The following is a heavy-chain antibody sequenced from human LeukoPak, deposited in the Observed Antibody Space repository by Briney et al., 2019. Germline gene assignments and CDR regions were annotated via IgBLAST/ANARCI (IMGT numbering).Heavy chain of an antibody. CDR2: INTDGSSL. J-gene: IGHJ4*02. V-gene: IGHV3-74*01. CDR1: GFTFSSYW. Sequence: GGSLRLSYAASGFTFSSYWMYWVRQAPGKGPVWVARINTDGSSLNYADSVKGRFTISKDNAKNTVYLQMNSLRAEDTAVYYCVSFYETYWGRGTLVTVSS. CDR3: VSFYETY. D-gene: IGHD2/OR15-2a*01.